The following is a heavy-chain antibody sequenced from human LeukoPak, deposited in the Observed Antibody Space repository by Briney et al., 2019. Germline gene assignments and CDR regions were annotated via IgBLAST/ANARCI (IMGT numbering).Heavy chain of an antibody. CDR3: ARARNESLWKDNYYYYYMDV. V-gene: IGHV1-69*13. D-gene: IGHD5-18*01. CDR1: GGTFSSYA. Sequence: EASVKVSCKASGGTFSSYAISWVRQAPGQGLEWMGGIIPIFGTANYAQKFQGRVTITADESTSTAYMELSSLRSEETAVYYCARARNESLWKDNYYYYYMDVWGKGTTVTVSS. CDR2: IIPIFGTA. J-gene: IGHJ6*03.